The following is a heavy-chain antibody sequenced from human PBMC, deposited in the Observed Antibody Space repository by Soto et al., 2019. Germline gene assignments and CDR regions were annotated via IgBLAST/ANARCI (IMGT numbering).Heavy chain of an antibody. Sequence: NPGGSLRLSCAASGFTFSNAWMNWVRQAPGKGLEWVGRIKSKTDGGTTDYAAPVKGRFTISRDDSKNTLYLQMNSLKTEDTAVYYCTTYYYDSSGPRRGGLRDYWGQGTLVTVSS. J-gene: IGHJ4*02. V-gene: IGHV3-15*07. CDR1: GFTFSNAW. CDR2: IKSKTDGGTT. CDR3: TTYYYDSSGPRRGGLRDY. D-gene: IGHD3-22*01.